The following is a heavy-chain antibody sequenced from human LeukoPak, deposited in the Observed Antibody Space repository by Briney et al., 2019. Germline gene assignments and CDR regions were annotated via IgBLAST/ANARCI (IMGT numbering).Heavy chain of an antibody. Sequence: GGSLRLSCAASGFTFSSYAMHWVRQAPGKGLEWVAVISYDGSNKYYADSVKGRFTISRDNSKNTLYLQMNSLRAEDTAVYYCARGSRITIFKGPIFDYWGQGTLVTVSS. J-gene: IGHJ4*02. V-gene: IGHV3-30-3*01. D-gene: IGHD3-3*01. CDR3: ARGSRITIFKGPIFDY. CDR2: ISYDGSNK. CDR1: GFTFSSYA.